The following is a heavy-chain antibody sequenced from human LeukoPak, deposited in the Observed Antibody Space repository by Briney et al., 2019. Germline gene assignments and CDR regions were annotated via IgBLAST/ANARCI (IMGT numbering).Heavy chain of an antibody. CDR2: ISKSDGST. Sequence: GGSLRLSCAASGFTFSSYAMTWVRQAPGKGLAWVSSISKSDGSTYYADSVKGRFTISRDNSRNTVYLQMNSLRVEDTAVYYCAKETYASGPYYFDYWGQGTLVTVSS. CDR3: AKETYASGPYYFDY. J-gene: IGHJ4*02. V-gene: IGHV3-23*01. D-gene: IGHD3-10*01. CDR1: GFTFSSYA.